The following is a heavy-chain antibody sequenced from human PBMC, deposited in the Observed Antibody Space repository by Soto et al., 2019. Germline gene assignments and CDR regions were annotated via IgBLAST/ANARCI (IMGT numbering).Heavy chain of an antibody. J-gene: IGHJ4*02. CDR3: ARLKYSSSLYFDY. V-gene: IGHV5-51*01. CDR2: IYPGASDI. D-gene: IGHD6-6*01. Sequence: GESLKISCQASGYTFIYFWVAWVRQVPGKGLEWMGVIYPGASDIRYSPSFQGQVTISADKSISTAYLQWSSLKASDTAMYYCARLKYSSSLYFDYCGQGTLVTVSS. CDR1: GYTFIYFW.